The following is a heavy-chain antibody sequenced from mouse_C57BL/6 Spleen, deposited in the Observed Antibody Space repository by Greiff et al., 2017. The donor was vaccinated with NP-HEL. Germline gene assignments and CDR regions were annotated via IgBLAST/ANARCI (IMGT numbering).Heavy chain of an antibody. Sequence: EVMLVESGGGLVKPGGSLKLSCAASGFTFSDYGMHWVRQAPEKGLEWVAYISSGSSTIYYADTVKGRFTISRDNAKNTLCLQMTSLRSGDTAMYYCARRDYGSSLGCAYWGQGTLVTVSA. CDR3: ARRDYGSSLGCAY. V-gene: IGHV5-17*01. CDR2: ISSGSSTI. CDR1: GFTFSDYG. D-gene: IGHD1-1*01. J-gene: IGHJ3*01.